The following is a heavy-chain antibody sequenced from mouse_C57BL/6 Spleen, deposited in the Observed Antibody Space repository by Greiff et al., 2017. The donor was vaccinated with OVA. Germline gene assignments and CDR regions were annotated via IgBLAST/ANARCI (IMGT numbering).Heavy chain of an antibody. CDR1: GFTFSDYG. Sequence: EVMLVESGGGLVKPGGSLKLSCAASGFTFSDYGMHWVRQAPEKGLEWVAYISSGSSTIYYADTVKGRFTISRDNAKNTLFLQMTSLRSEDTAMYYCARREYDEVLYFDVWGTGTTVTVSS. CDR3: ARREYDEVLYFDV. J-gene: IGHJ1*03. D-gene: IGHD2-14*01. CDR2: ISSGSSTI. V-gene: IGHV5-17*01.